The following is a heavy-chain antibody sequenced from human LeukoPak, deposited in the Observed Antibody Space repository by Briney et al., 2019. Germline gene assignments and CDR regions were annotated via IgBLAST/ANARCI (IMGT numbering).Heavy chain of an antibody. D-gene: IGHD5-18*01. CDR1: GFTFSSHA. CDR3: AREGGQLAGYWYFDL. J-gene: IGHJ2*01. Sequence: PGRSLRLSCAASGFTFSSHAMHWVRQAPGKGLEWVAVISYDGSNKYYADSVKGRFTISRDNSKNTLYLQMNSLRAEDTAVYYCAREGGQLAGYWYFDLWGRGTLVTVSS. CDR2: ISYDGSNK. V-gene: IGHV3-30-3*01.